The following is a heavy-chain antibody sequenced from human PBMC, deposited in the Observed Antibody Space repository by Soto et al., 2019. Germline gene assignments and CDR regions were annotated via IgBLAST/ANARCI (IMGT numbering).Heavy chain of an antibody. J-gene: IGHJ6*02. CDR1: GGSISSGGYY. V-gene: IGHV4-31*03. CDR2: IYYSGST. CDR3: ARDQVVAGPLNYYYYYGMDV. D-gene: IGHD3-22*01. Sequence: SETLSLTCTVSGGSISSGGYYWSWIRQHPGKGLEWIGYIYYSGSTYYNPSLKSRVTISVDTSKNQFSLKLSSVTAADTAVYYCARDQVVAGPLNYYYYYGMDVWGQGTTVTVSS.